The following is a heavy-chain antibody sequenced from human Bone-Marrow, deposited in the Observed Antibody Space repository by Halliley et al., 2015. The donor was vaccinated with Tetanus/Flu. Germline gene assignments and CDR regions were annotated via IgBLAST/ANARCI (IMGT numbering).Heavy chain of an antibody. D-gene: IGHD1-20*01. CDR1: GFTFDEYT. V-gene: IGHV3-43*01. Sequence: SGFTFDEYTMHWVRQAPGKGLEWISLFSWDGGTTHCADSVRGRFTMSRDNSKNSLYLQMNSLRTEDTALYYCAKDKESITSASAFDYWGQGTLVTVSS. CDR3: AKDKESITSASAFDY. CDR2: FSWDGGTT. J-gene: IGHJ4*02.